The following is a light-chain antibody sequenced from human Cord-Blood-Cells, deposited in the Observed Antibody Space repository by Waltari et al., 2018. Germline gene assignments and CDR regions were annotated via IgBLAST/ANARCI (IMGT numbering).Light chain of an antibody. J-gene: IGKJ3*01. CDR1: QSVLYSSNNKNS. V-gene: IGKV4-1*01. Sequence: DIVMTQSPDSLAVSLGERATINCKSSQSVLYSSNNKNSLVWYQHKPGQAPKLLIYWASTRESGVPDRFSGSGSGTDFTLTISSLQAEDVAVYYCQQYYSTPLTFGPGTKVDIK. CDR3: QQYYSTPLT. CDR2: WAS.